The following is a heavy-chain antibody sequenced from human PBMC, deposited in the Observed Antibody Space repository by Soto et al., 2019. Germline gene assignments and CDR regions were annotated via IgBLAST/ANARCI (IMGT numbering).Heavy chain of an antibody. CDR2: IYYSGST. V-gene: IGHV4-59*01. D-gene: IGHD5-12*01. J-gene: IGHJ3*02. Sequence: AVTLSLTGTVSGCYRSRYCLILIRPHPGKGLEWIGYIYYSGSTNYNPSLKSLVPISVDTSKHQFSLKLSSVTAADTAVYYCARKSDMATIKGGDAFDIWAQGPLVNVSA. CDR3: ARKSDMATIKGGDAFDI. CDR1: GCYRSRYC.